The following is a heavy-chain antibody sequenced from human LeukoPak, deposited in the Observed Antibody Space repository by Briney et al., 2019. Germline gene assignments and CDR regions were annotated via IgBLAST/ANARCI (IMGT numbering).Heavy chain of an antibody. CDR3: ARAPTVPDLYYYGMDV. CDR2: IYYSGST. D-gene: IGHD4-17*01. J-gene: IGHJ6*02. V-gene: IGHV4-59*11. CDR1: GGSISSHY. Sequence: SETLSLTCTVSGGSISSHYWSWIRQPPGKGLEWIGYIYYSGSTNYNPSLKSRVTISVDTSKNQFSLKLSSVTAADTAVYYCARAPTVPDLYYYGMDVWGQGTTVTVSS.